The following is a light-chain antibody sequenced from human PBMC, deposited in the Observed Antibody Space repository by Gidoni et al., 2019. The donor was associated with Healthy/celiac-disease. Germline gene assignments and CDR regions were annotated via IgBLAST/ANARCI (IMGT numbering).Light chain of an antibody. CDR3: QRRSNWL. J-gene: IGKJ4*01. CDR1: QSVISY. Sequence: EIVLTQSPATLSLSPAERATLSCRASQSVISYLAWYQQKPGQAPRLLSYDASNSATGIPARCSGSGSGTDFTLTSRSLEPEDFDVYYCQRRSNWLFXGXTKVEIK. CDR2: DAS. V-gene: IGKV3-11*01.